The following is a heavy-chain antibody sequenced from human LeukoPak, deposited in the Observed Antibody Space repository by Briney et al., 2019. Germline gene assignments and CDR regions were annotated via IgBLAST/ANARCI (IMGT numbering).Heavy chain of an antibody. D-gene: IGHD5-24*01. CDR1: GFTFSTYS. J-gene: IGHJ4*02. CDR3: ARGEQEMATMSIDY. Sequence: PGGSLRLSGAASGFTFSTYSMNWVRQAPGKGLEWVSYISSLGSTIYYADSVKGRFTIFRDNAKNSLYLQMDGLRAEDTAVYYCARGEQEMATMSIDYWGQGTLVTVSS. V-gene: IGHV3-48*01. CDR2: ISSLGSTI.